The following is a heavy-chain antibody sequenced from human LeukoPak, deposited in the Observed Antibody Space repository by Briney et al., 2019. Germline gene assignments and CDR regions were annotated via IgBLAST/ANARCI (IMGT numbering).Heavy chain of an antibody. CDR3: ARDYCSSTSCYRPQGDYYMDV. V-gene: IGHV3-48*04. D-gene: IGHD2-2*02. CDR2: ISSSSSTI. Sequence: GGSLRLSCAASGFTFSSYSMNWVRQAPGKGLEWVSYISSSSSTIYYADSVKGRSTISRDNAKNSLYLQMNSLRAEDTAVYYCARDYCSSTSCYRPQGDYYMDVWGKGTTVTVSS. J-gene: IGHJ6*03. CDR1: GFTFSSYS.